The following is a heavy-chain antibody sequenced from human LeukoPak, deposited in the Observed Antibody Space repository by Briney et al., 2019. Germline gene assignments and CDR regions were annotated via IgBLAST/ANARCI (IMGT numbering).Heavy chain of an antibody. Sequence: GGSLRLSCEASGFSVSSNYMSWFRQAPGKGLEWVSVFFASGGTFYTDSVKGRFTISRDTSTNSLYLQMNSLRAEDTAVYFCAAKGNGYTGIYVFAHWGKGTLVTVSS. D-gene: IGHD5-12*01. V-gene: IGHV3-66*01. CDR2: FFASGGT. J-gene: IGHJ4*02. CDR1: GFSVSSNY. CDR3: AAKGNGYTGIYVFAH.